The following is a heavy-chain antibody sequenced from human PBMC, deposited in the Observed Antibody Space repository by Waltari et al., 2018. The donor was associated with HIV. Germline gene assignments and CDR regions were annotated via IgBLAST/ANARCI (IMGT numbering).Heavy chain of an antibody. CDR2: LYYTGTT. D-gene: IGHD3-3*01. V-gene: IGHV4-39*01. J-gene: IGHJ5*02. Sequence: QLQLQESGPGLVKPSETLSLTCNVSGGSITSSSDYWAWIRQPPGKDLEWIGSLYYTGTTQYNPSIKSRVTISVDTSKNRFSLKLNSVTAADTAVYYCARLPDTPGVTWGRWFDRWGQGTLVTVSS. CDR3: ARLPDTPGVTWGRWFDR. CDR1: GGSITSSSDY.